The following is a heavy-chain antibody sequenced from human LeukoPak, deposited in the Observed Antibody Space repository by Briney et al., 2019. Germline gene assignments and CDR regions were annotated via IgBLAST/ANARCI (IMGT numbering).Heavy chain of an antibody. CDR1: GYTFTSYY. D-gene: IGHD4-17*01. CDR3: ARDPYGDYWYFDL. V-gene: IGHV1-46*01. Sequence: ASVKVSCKASGYTFTSYYLHWVRQAPGQGLEWMGLINPSGGSTSYAQKFQDRVTMTRDTSTSTAYVELSSLRSEDTAVYDCARDPYGDYWYFDLWGRGTLVTVSS. CDR2: INPSGGST. J-gene: IGHJ2*01.